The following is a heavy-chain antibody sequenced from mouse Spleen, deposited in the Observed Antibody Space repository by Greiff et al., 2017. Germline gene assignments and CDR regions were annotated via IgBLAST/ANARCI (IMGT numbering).Heavy chain of an antibody. CDR2: IDPEDGDT. J-gene: IGHJ2*01. CDR3: TTSYYYGSSYYYFDY. CDR1: GFNIKDYY. D-gene: IGHD1-1*01. V-gene: IGHV14-1*01. Sequence: EVQLQQSGAELVRPGASVKLSCTASGFNIKDYYMHWVKQRPEQGLEWIGRIDPEDGDTEYAPKFQGKATMTADTSSNTAYLQLSSLTSEDTAVYYCTTSYYYGSSYYYFDYWGQGTTLTVSS.